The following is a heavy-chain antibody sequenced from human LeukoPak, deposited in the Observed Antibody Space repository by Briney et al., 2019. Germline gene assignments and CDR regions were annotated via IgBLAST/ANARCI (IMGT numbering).Heavy chain of an antibody. CDR3: ARFFYPRAAFDI. V-gene: IGHV4-34*01. J-gene: IGHJ3*02. CDR2: INHSGST. Sequence: SETLSLTCAVYGGSFSGYYWSWIRQPPGKGLEWIGEINHSGSTNYNPSLKSRVTISVDTSKNQFSLKLSSVAAADTAVYYCARFFYPRAAFDIWGQGTMVTVSS. CDR1: GGSFSGYY. D-gene: IGHD2/OR15-2a*01.